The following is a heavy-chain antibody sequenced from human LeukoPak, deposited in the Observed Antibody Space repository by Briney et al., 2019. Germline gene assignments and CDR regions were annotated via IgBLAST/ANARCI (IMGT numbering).Heavy chain of an antibody. CDR1: GYTFTGYY. D-gene: IGHD3-22*01. CDR3: ARAGGYYYDSSGYYPGLEPDY. CDR2: INPNSGGT. Sequence: ASVKVSCKASGYTFTGYYMHWVRQAPGQGLEWMGWINPNSGGTNYAQKFQGWVTMTRDTSISTAYMELSRLRSDDTAVYYCARAGGYYYDSSGYYPGLEPDYWGQGTLVTVSS. V-gene: IGHV1-2*04. J-gene: IGHJ4*02.